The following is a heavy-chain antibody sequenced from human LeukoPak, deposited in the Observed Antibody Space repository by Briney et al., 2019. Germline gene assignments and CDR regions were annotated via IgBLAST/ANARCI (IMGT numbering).Heavy chain of an antibody. CDR3: ARDRGLYYYDSTGCFDY. CDR1: GFTFSSYS. CDR2: ISSSSSYI. V-gene: IGHV3-21*01. D-gene: IGHD3-22*01. Sequence: GGSLRLSCAASGFTFSSYSMNWVRQAPGKGLEWVSSISSSSSYIYYADSVKGRFTISRDNAKNSMYLQMNRLRGGDTAVYYCARDRGLYYYDSTGCFDYWGQGTLVTVSS. J-gene: IGHJ4*02.